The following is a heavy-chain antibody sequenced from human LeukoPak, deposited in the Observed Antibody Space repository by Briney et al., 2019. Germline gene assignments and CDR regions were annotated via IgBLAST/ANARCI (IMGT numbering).Heavy chain of an antibody. CDR2: IYSGGST. Sequence: GGSLRLSSAASGFTVSSNYMSWDRQAPGQGLEWVSVIYSGGSTYYADSVKGRFTISRDNSKNTVYLQMNSLRAEDTAVYYCARGWSNGIDNWGQGTLVTVSS. CDR3: ARGWSNGIDN. V-gene: IGHV3-53*01. D-gene: IGHD3-3*01. CDR1: GFTVSSNY. J-gene: IGHJ4*02.